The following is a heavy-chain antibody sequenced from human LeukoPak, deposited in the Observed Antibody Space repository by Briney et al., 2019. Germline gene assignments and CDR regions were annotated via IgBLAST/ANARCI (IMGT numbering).Heavy chain of an antibody. Sequence: SETLSLTCTVSGGSISTSSYYWGWIRQPPGKGLQWIGSIYYNGSTYYNPSLKSRVIISIDTSKNQFSLKLSSVTAADTAVFYCARHKMVRGIGYYYYMDVWGKGTTVTISS. CDR1: GGSISTSSYY. D-gene: IGHD3-10*01. V-gene: IGHV4-39*01. CDR2: IYYNGST. CDR3: ARHKMVRGIGYYYYMDV. J-gene: IGHJ6*03.